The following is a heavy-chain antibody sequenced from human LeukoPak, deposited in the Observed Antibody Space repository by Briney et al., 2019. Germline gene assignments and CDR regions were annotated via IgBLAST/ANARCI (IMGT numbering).Heavy chain of an antibody. Sequence: GGSLRLSCAASGFTFSTYGMHWVRQAPGKGLKWVAFIRYDGSNKYYADSEKGRFTISRDNSKNTLYLQMNSLRAEDTAVYYCAKDRYYYDSSGPGDFDYWGQGTLVTVSS. CDR3: AKDRYYYDSSGPGDFDY. CDR1: GFTFSTYG. J-gene: IGHJ4*02. CDR2: IRYDGSNK. D-gene: IGHD3-22*01. V-gene: IGHV3-30*02.